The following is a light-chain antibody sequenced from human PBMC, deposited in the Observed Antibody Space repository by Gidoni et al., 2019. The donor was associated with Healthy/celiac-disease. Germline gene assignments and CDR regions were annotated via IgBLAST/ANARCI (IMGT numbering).Light chain of an antibody. CDR2: DVS. V-gene: IGLV2-14*01. J-gene: IGLJ2*01. CDR1: SSDVGCYNY. Sequence: QSALTQPASVSGSPGQSITISCTGTSSDVGCYNYVSWYQQHPGKAPNLMIYDVSNRPSGVSNRFSGSKSGNTASLTISGLQAEDEADYYCSSYTSSSTVVFGGGTKLTVL. CDR3: SSYTSSSTVV.